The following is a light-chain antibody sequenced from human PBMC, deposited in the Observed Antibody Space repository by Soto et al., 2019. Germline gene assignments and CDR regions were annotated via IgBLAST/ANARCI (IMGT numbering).Light chain of an antibody. Sequence: QSVLTQPPSASGSPGQSVTISCTGTSSDVGGYNYVSWYQQYPGKAPKLMIYEVSKRPSGVPDRFSGSKSGNTASLTVSGLQAEDEADYYCSSYGGINNLVFGGGTKLTVL. J-gene: IGLJ2*01. CDR3: SSYGGINNLV. CDR1: SSDVGGYNY. CDR2: EVS. V-gene: IGLV2-8*01.